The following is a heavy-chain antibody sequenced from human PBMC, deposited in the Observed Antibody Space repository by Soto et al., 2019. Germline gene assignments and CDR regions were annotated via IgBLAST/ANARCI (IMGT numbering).Heavy chain of an antibody. V-gene: IGHV1-8*01. J-gene: IGHJ4*02. CDR2: INPNSGNI. Sequence: ASVKVSCKASGDTFTTYDINWVRQATGHGLEWMGWINPNSGNIGYAQRFQGRVTMTRDTAIRTVYMEVSSLISYYTAVYYCARGRASGSYYLLDYWGQGTLVTVSS. D-gene: IGHD3-10*01. CDR3: ARGRASGSYYLLDY. CDR1: GDTFTTYD.